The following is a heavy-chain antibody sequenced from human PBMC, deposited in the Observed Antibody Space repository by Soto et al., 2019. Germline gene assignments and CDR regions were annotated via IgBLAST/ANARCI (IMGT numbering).Heavy chain of an antibody. Sequence: EVQPLESGGGLVQPGGSLRLSCAASGFTFSSYAMSWVRQAPGKGLEWVSAISGSGGSTYYADSVKGRFTISRDNSKNTLYLQMNSLRAEDTAVYYCAKVGWFGELIYYYYYYYMDVWGKGTTVTVSS. CDR2: ISGSGGST. D-gene: IGHD3-10*01. CDR3: AKVGWFGELIYYYYYYYMDV. CDR1: GFTFSSYA. J-gene: IGHJ6*03. V-gene: IGHV3-23*01.